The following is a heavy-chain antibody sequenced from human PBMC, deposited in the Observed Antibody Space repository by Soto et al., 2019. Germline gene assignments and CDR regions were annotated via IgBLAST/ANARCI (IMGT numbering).Heavy chain of an antibody. CDR2: IWYDGSNK. V-gene: IGHV3-33*01. J-gene: IGHJ5*02. CDR1: GFTFSNYG. D-gene: IGHD4-17*01. Sequence: QVQLVESGGGVVQPGRSLRLSCAASGFTFSNYGMHWVRQAPGKGLEWVAVIWYDGSNKYYGDSVKGRFTISRDYSKNTLFVQMNSLRVEYTALYYCARDSDYGSNSGRLDPWGQGTLVTVSS. CDR3: ARDSDYGSNSGRLDP.